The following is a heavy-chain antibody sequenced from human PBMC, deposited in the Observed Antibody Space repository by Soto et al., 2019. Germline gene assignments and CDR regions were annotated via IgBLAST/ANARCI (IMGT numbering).Heavy chain of an antibody. CDR2: IKSKTDGGTT. D-gene: IGHD3-3*01. V-gene: IGHV3-15*01. CDR1: RFTFSNAW. J-gene: IGHJ6*02. Sequence: GSLRLSCAASRFTFSNAWMSWVRQAPGKGLEWVGRIKSKTDGGTTDYAAPVKGRFTISRDDSKNTLYLQMNSLKTEDTAVYYCTTDLSRVLRFLEWLPTDYYYYGMDVWGQGTTVTVSS. CDR3: TTDLSRVLRFLEWLPTDYYYYGMDV.